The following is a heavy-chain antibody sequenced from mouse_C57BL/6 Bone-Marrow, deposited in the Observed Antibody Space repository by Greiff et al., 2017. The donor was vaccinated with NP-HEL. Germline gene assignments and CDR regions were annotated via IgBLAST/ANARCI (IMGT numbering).Heavy chain of an antibody. J-gene: IGHJ3*01. Sequence: EVQGVESGGGLVKPGGSLKLSCAASGFTFSSYAMSWVRQTPEKRLEWVATISDGGSYTYSPDNVKGRFTISRDNAKNNLYLQMSHLKSEDTAMYYCARVDSSAWFAYWGQGTLVTVSA. V-gene: IGHV5-4*01. CDR2: ISDGGSYT. CDR3: ARVDSSAWFAY. CDR1: GFTFSSYA. D-gene: IGHD1-3*01.